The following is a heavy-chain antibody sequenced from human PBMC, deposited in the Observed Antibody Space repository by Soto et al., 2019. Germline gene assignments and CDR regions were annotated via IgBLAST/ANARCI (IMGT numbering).Heavy chain of an antibody. CDR2: ISAHNGNT. CDR3: ARGRYGDY. Sequence: QVHLVQSRAEVKKPGASVKVSCKGSGYTFTSYGIAWVRQAPGQGLEWMGWISAHNGNTDYAQKLQGRVTVTRDTSTSIAYMELRSLRSDDTAVYYCARGRYGDYWGQGALVTVSS. J-gene: IGHJ4*02. V-gene: IGHV1-18*01. CDR1: GYTFTSYG. D-gene: IGHD1-1*01.